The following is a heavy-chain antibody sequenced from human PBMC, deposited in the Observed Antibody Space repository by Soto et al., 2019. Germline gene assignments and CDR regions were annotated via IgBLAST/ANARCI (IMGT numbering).Heavy chain of an antibody. D-gene: IGHD6-13*01. CDR1: GFTFSDYG. V-gene: IGHV1-18*01. J-gene: IGHJ6*02. CDR2: ISGDNINS. Sequence: ASVKVSCKASGFTFSDYGLSWVRQAPGQPLEWMGWISGDNINSKYSQMFQGRLTMTTDTSTATASMELRSLTSDDTAVYYCGREGQQLAQEKYYQFNGMDVWGQGTTVTVSS. CDR3: GREGQQLAQEKYYQFNGMDV.